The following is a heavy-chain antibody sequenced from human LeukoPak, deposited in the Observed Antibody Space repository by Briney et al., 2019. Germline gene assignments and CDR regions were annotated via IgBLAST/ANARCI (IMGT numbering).Heavy chain of an antibody. J-gene: IGHJ6*02. V-gene: IGHV1-18*01. Sequence: ASVKVSGKASGYTFTSYGISWVRQAPGQGLEWMGWISAYNGNTNYAQKLQGRVTMTTDTSTSTAYMELRSLRSDDTAVYYCARDRQYYYDSSGYYYVYYYYGMDVWGQGTTVTVSS. CDR1: GYTFTSYG. CDR3: ARDRQYYYDSSGYYYVYYYYGMDV. D-gene: IGHD3-22*01. CDR2: ISAYNGNT.